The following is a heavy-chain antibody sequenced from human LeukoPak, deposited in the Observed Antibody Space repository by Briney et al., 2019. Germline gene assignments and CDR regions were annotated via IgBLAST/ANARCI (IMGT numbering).Heavy chain of an antibody. CDR3: ARYLHDNGAFDS. Sequence: PGGSLRLSCAASGFTFDDYGMSWGRQAPGKGLEWVANIREDGSDKYYVDSVKGRFTISRDNAKNSLYLQMNNLRAEDTAVYYCARYLHDNGAFDSWGQGTLVTVSS. CDR1: GFTFDDYG. J-gene: IGHJ5*01. V-gene: IGHV3-7*05. D-gene: IGHD2-8*01. CDR2: IREDGSDK.